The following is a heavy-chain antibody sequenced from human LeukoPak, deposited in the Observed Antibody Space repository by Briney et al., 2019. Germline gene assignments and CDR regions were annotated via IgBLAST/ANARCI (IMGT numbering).Heavy chain of an antibody. D-gene: IGHD3-22*01. Sequence: PSETLSLTCSVSGDSMGNFYWNWLRQPAGKGLKWIGRIRTDGTTYANPSFESAVTMSVDTSNNHISLRLSSATAADTAVYYCARSTGFYTTYYTDVWGKGTTVTVSS. J-gene: IGHJ6*03. V-gene: IGHV4-4*07. CDR2: IRTDGTT. CDR1: GDSMGNFY. CDR3: ARSTGFYTTYYTDV.